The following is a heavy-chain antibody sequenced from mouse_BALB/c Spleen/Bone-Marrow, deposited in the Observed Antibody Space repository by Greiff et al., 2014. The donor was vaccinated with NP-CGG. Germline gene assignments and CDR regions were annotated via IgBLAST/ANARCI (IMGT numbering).Heavy chain of an antibody. CDR3: ARDGITTATYYYAMDY. CDR1: GYSFTSYW. J-gene: IGHJ4*01. D-gene: IGHD1-2*01. V-gene: IGHV1-52*01. Sequence: QVQLQQSGPQLVRPGASVKISCKASGYSFTSYWMHWVKQRPRQGLEWIGMIDPSDSETRLNQKFKDKATLTVDKSSSTAYMQLSSPTSEDSAVYYCARDGITTATYYYAMDYWGQGTSVTVSS. CDR2: IDPSDSET.